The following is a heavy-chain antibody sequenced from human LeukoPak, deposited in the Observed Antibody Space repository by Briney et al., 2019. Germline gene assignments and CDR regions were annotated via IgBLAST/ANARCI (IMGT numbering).Heavy chain of an antibody. CDR3: AAARLRNWFDP. D-gene: IGHD4-17*01. Sequence: ASVKVSCKASGGTFSSYAISWVRQAPGKGLEWMGGFDPEDGETIYAQKFQGRVTMTEDTSTDTAYMELSSLRSEDTAVYYCAAARLRNWFDPWGQGTLVTVSS. CDR2: FDPEDGET. J-gene: IGHJ5*02. V-gene: IGHV1-24*01. CDR1: GGTFSSYA.